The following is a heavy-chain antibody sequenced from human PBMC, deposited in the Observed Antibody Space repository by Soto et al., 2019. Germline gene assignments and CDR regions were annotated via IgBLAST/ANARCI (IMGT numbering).Heavy chain of an antibody. V-gene: IGHV1-69*13. Sequence: ASVKVSCKASGDTFSSYAISWVRQAPGQGLEWMGGIIPIFGTTNYAQEFQGRVRITADESTSTAYMELSSLRSGDTAVYYCARDSSGSGYYFDYWGQGTLVTVSS. CDR3: ARDSSGSGYYFDY. D-gene: IGHD3-22*01. J-gene: IGHJ4*02. CDR2: IIPIFGTT. CDR1: GDTFSSYA.